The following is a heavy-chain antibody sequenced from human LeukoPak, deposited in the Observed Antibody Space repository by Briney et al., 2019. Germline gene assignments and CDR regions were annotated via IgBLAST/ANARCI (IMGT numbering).Heavy chain of an antibody. CDR1: GYTFTGYY. J-gene: IGHJ4*02. V-gene: IGHV1-2*02. CDR2: INPNSDGT. Sequence: ASVKVSCKTSGYTFTGYYIHWVRQAPGQGLEWMGWINPNSDGTNYAQNFQGRVTMTRDTSINTAYMELNSLRSDDTAVYYCARGPWLRTQRMATIVDYWGQGTLVTVSS. D-gene: IGHD5-24*01. CDR3: ARGPWLRTQRMATIVDY.